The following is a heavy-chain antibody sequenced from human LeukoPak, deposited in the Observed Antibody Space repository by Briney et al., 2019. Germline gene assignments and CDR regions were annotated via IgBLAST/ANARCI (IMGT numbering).Heavy chain of an antibody. V-gene: IGHV1-18*01. CDR3: ARDPDFNVLLWFGELDY. CDR2: ISAYNGNT. J-gene: IGHJ4*02. Sequence: ASVKVSCKASGYTFTSYGISWVRQAPGQGLEWMGWISAYNGNTNYAQKLQGRVTMTTDTSTRTAYMELRSLRSDDTAVYYCARDPDFNVLLWFGELDYWGQGTLVTVSS. D-gene: IGHD3-10*01. CDR1: GYTFTSYG.